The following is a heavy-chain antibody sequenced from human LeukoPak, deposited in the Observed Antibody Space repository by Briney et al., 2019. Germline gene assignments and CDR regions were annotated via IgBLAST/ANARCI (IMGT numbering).Heavy chain of an antibody. J-gene: IGHJ4*02. D-gene: IGHD3-10*01. CDR2: MNPNSGNT. V-gene: IGHV1-8*01. CDR3: ARALWFGEFPSDY. CDR1: GYTFTSYD. Sequence: RASVKVSCKASGYTFTSYDINWVRQATGQGLEWMGWMNPNSGNTGYAQKFQGRVTMTRNTSISTAYMELSSLRSEDTAVYYCARALWFGEFPSDYWGQGTLVTVSS.